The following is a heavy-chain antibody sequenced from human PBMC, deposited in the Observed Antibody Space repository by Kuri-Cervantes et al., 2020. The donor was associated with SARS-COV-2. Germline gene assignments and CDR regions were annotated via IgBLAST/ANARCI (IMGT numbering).Heavy chain of an antibody. Sequence: GGSLRLSCAASGFTFSSYAMHWVRQAPGKGLEWVAVISYDGSNKYYADSVKGRFTISRDSAKSSLYLQMNSLRVEDTAVYYCARYFGVITVDYWGRGTLVTVSS. D-gene: IGHD3-3*01. CDR1: GFTFSSYA. CDR2: ISYDGSNK. CDR3: ARYFGVITVDY. V-gene: IGHV3-30-3*01. J-gene: IGHJ4*02.